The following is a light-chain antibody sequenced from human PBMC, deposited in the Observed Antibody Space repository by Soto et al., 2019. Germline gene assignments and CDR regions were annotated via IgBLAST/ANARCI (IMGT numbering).Light chain of an antibody. CDR2: GAS. J-gene: IGKJ1*01. V-gene: IGKV3-20*01. Sequence: EIVLTQSPGSLSLSPRERATLSCRASQTVDSTFFAWYQKKPGKAPRLLIYGASKRATDIPDRFSGSGSGKDFTLTISRLEPEDFAVYDCQQYMSSVTFGQGTKVEIK. CDR3: QQYMSSVT. CDR1: QTVDSTF.